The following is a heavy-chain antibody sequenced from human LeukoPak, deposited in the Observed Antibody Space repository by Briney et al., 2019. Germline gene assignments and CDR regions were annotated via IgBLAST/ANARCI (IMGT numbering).Heavy chain of an antibody. CDR3: AKDPIFSGSYGVFDS. V-gene: IGHV3-23*01. CDR1: GFTFSSCA. Sequence: GGSLRLSCAASGFTFSSCAMSWVRQAPGKGLEWVSTIIDSGNSIYYADSVEGRFTISRDNSKNTLYLQMNSLRAGDTAVYYCAKDPIFSGSYGVFDSWGQGTLVTVSS. D-gene: IGHD1-26*01. J-gene: IGHJ4*02. CDR2: IIDSGNSI.